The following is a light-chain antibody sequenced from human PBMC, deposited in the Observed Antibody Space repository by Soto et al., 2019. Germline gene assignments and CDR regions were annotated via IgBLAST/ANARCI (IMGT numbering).Light chain of an antibody. V-gene: IGKV1-13*02. CDR1: QDIRGA. J-gene: IGKJ5*01. CDR2: DVS. CDR3: QQFRSYPLT. Sequence: AIQVAQSPSSLSASVGDRVTLTCRASQDIRGALAWYQQKPGTAPRLLIFDVSTLKTGVPSKFSGGGSGTDFALNISSLQPEDFGTYYCQQFRSYPLTFGHGTRMESK.